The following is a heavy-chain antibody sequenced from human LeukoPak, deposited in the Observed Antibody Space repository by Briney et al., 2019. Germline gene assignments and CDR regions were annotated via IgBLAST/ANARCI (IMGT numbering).Heavy chain of an antibody. Sequence: SETLSLTCTVSGGSISSYYWSWIRQPPGKGLEWIGYIYYSGSTNYNPSLKSRVTISVDTSKNQFSLRLSSVTAADTAVYYCARAARWELFGIDCWGQGTLVTVSS. CDR3: ARAARWELFGIDC. CDR1: GGSISSYY. V-gene: IGHV4-59*01. J-gene: IGHJ4*02. CDR2: IYYSGST. D-gene: IGHD1-26*01.